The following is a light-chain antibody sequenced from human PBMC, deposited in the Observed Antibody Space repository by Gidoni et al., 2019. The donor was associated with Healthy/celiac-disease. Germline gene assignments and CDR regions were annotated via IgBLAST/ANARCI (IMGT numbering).Light chain of an antibody. Sequence: SYELTQPPSVSVPPGQTASITCSGDKLGDKYACWYQQKPGQSPVLVIYQDSTRPSGIPERFSGSSSGNTATLTISGTQAMDEADYYCQAWDSSTDVVFGGGTKLTVL. CDR1: KLGDKY. CDR3: QAWDSSTDVV. J-gene: IGLJ2*01. V-gene: IGLV3-1*01. CDR2: QDS.